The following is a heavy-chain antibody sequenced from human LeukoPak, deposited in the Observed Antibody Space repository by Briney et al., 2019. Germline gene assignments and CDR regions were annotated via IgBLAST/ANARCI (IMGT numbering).Heavy chain of an antibody. Sequence: GGSLRLSCAASGFTLSSYAMSWVRQAPGKGLEWVSAISGSGGSTYYADSVKGRFTISSDNSKNTLYLQMNSLRAEDTAVYYCAKVKGGSGFYYGMDVWGQGTTVTVSS. V-gene: IGHV3-23*01. CDR1: GFTLSSYA. D-gene: IGHD6-19*01. CDR3: AKVKGGSGFYYGMDV. J-gene: IGHJ6*02. CDR2: ISGSGGST.